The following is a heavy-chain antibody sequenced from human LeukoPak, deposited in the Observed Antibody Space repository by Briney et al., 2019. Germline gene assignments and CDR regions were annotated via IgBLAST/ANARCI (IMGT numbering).Heavy chain of an antibody. J-gene: IGHJ6*02. Sequence: SETLSLTCTVSGGSISSFHWSWIRQPPGRGLEWIGFNHNTGSTNYNPSLNSRVTISVDTSKNQFSLKLSSVTAEDTAVYYCARHVHCSGGSCYRYGMDGWGQGTTVTVSS. CDR1: GGSISSFH. CDR3: ARHVHCSGGSCYRYGMDG. D-gene: IGHD2-15*01. CDR2: NHNTGST. V-gene: IGHV4-59*08.